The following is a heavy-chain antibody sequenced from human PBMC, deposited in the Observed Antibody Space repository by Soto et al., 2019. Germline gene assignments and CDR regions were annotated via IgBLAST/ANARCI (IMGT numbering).Heavy chain of an antibody. V-gene: IGHV3-15*01. D-gene: IGHD1-7*01. CDR3: TTSVTGTPRAIDY. CDR2: IKSRFDGGRI. CDR1: GFTFSGAW. J-gene: IGHJ4*02. Sequence: EVHLVESGGGPVKPGGSLRLSCAASGFTFSGAWMSWVRQAPGKGLEWIGRIKSRFDGGRIDYAASVKGRFSISRDDSANTLSLEMNSLKSEDTAVYFCTTSVTGTPRAIDYWGQGTLVTVSS.